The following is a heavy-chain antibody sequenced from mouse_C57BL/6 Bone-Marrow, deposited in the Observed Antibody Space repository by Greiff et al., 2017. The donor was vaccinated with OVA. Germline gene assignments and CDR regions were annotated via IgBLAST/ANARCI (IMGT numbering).Heavy chain of an antibody. D-gene: IGHD1-1*02. V-gene: IGHV5-15*01. CDR3: ARAYGPYAMDY. CDR1: GFTFSDYG. J-gene: IGHJ4*01. Sequence: EVHLVESGGGLVQPGGSLKLSCAASGFTFSDYGMAWVRQAPRKGPEWVAFISNLAYSLYYAATVTGRFTISRENAKNTRYLEMSGLRLEDTAMDYCARAYGPYAMDYWGQGTSVTVSS. CDR2: ISNLAYSL.